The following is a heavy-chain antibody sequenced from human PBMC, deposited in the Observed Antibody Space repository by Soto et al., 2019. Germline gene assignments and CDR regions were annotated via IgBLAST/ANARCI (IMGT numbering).Heavy chain of an antibody. CDR1: GYTFKNYG. CDR3: ARAYVEPPDAFEL. V-gene: IGHV1-18*01. D-gene: IGHD3-16*01. J-gene: IGHJ3*01. CDR2: ISAYNGNT. Sequence: QLVQSGSDVKKPGASVKVSCKASGYTFKNYGITWVRQAPGQGLEWVGWISAYNGNTHHAQQVQGRAPXTXDXXTSTAYVELNSVRSDDTAMYYCARAYVEPPDAFELWGRGTMVTVSS.